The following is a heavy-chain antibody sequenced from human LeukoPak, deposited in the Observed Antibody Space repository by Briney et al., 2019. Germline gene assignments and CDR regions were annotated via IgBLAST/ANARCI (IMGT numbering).Heavy chain of an antibody. V-gene: IGHV1-8*01. CDR3: ARDSSSAGAGYYGMDV. J-gene: IGHJ6*02. Sequence: ASVRVSCKASGYTFTSYDINWVRQATGQGLEWMGWMNPNSGNTGYAQKFQGRVTMTRNTSISTAYMELSSLRSEDTAVYYCARDSSSAGAGYYGMDVWGQGTTVTVS. CDR1: GYTFTSYD. D-gene: IGHD6-6*01. CDR2: MNPNSGNT.